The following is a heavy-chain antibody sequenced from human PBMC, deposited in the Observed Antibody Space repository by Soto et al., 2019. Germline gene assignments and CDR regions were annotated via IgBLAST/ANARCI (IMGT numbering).Heavy chain of an antibody. V-gene: IGHV4-59*01. CDR3: GRMNYYDTSVYPFDY. CDR2: IYFRRTT. D-gene: IGHD3-22*01. Sequence: SETLSLTCTVSGGSISSYYWSWIRQPPGKGLEWIGYIYFRRTTNYNPSLKSRVTMSADTSKNQFSLKLNSVTAADTAVYYCGRMNYYDTSVYPFDYWGQGMMVTVSS. CDR1: GGSISSYY. J-gene: IGHJ4*02.